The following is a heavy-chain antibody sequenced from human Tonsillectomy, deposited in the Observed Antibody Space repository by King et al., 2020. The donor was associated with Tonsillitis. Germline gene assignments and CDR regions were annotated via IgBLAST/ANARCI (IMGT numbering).Heavy chain of an antibody. D-gene: IGHD3-10*01. CDR2: IRGYNDKT. Sequence: VQLVQSGTEVKKPGASVKVSCKASGYTFNTYGINWVRQAPGQGLEWMGWIRGYNDKTNYAQKFQGRVTMTTDTSTRTAYMELRSLRSDDTAVYYCARDRFGDPGGDYWGQGTLVTVSS. CDR3: ARDRFGDPGGDY. J-gene: IGHJ4*02. CDR1: GYTFNTYG. V-gene: IGHV1-18*01.